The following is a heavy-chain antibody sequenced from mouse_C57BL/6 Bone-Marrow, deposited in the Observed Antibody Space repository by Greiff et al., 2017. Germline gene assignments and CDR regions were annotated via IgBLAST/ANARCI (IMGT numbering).Heavy chain of an antibody. Sequence: VHVKQSGGDLVKPGGSLKLSCAASGFTFSSYGMSWVRQTPDKRLEWVATISSGGSYTYYPDSVKGRFTISRDNAKNTLYLQMSSLKSEDTAMYYCARRGQLRLRDAMDYWGQGTSVTVSS. V-gene: IGHV5-6*01. J-gene: IGHJ4*01. CDR3: ARRGQLRLRDAMDY. CDR1: GFTFSSYG. CDR2: ISSGGSYT. D-gene: IGHD3-2*02.